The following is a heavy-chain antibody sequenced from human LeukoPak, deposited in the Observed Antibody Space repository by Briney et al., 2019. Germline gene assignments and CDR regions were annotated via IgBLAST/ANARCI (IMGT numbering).Heavy chain of an antibody. D-gene: IGHD3-10*01. CDR3: ARGYYYGSGRPYYYYYGMDV. CDR1: GGSFSGYY. V-gene: IGHV4-34*01. Sequence: SETLSLTWAVYGGSFSGYYWSWIRQPPGKGLEWIGEINHSGSTNYNPSLKSRVTISVDTSKNQFSLKLSSVTAADTAVYYCARGYYYGSGRPYYYYYGMDVWGKGTTVTVSS. J-gene: IGHJ6*04. CDR2: INHSGST.